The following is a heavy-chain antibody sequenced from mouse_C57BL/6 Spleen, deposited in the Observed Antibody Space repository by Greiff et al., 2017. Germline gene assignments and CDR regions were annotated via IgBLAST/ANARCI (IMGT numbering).Heavy chain of an antibody. J-gene: IGHJ2*01. Sequence: EVQLQQSGPELVKPGASVKISCKASGYTFTDYYMNWVKQSHGKSLEWIGDINPNNGGTSYNQKFKGKATLTVYKSSSTAYMELRRLTSEDSAVYYCARTRYGSSFFDYWGQGTTLTVSS. CDR2: INPNNGGT. CDR1: GYTFTDYY. CDR3: ARTRYGSSFFDY. D-gene: IGHD1-1*01. V-gene: IGHV1-26*01.